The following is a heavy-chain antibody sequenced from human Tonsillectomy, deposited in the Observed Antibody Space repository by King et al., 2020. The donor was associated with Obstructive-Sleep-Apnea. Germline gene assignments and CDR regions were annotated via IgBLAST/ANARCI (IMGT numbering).Heavy chain of an antibody. Sequence: VQLVESGGGLVQPGGSLRLSCSASGFTFSSYAMSWVRQAPGRGLEWVSTISGSGDSTYYAGSVKGGFTISRDNSKNTLYLQMNSLRAEETAVYYCANLETGRDYWDQGTLVTVPS. J-gene: IGHJ4*02. CDR2: ISGSGDST. CDR3: ANLETGRDY. CDR1: GFTFSSYA. V-gene: IGHV3-23*04. D-gene: IGHD3-9*01.